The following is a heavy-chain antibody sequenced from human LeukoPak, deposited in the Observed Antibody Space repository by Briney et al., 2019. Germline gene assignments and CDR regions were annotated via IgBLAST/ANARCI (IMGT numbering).Heavy chain of an antibody. D-gene: IGHD1-26*01. CDR1: GFTFSDYY. CDR3: AGERGATLGYYYYYMDV. Sequence: GGSLRLSCAASGFTFSDYYMSWIRQAPGKGLEWVSYISSSGSTIYYADSVKGRFTISRDNAKNSLYLQMNSLRAEDTAVYYCAGERGATLGYYYYYMDVWGKGTTVTISS. J-gene: IGHJ6*03. CDR2: ISSSGSTI. V-gene: IGHV3-11*01.